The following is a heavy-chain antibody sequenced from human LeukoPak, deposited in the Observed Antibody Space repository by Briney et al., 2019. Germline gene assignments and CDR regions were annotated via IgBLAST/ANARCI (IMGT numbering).Heavy chain of an antibody. CDR2: MYYSGST. Sequence: SQTPSLTCTVSGGSISSGDYYWSWIRQPPGTGLEWIAYMYYSGSTYYNPSLKSRVTMSADTSKNQLSLKLSSVTAADTAVYYCARPYYYDSRIDPWGQGIPVTVSS. J-gene: IGHJ5*02. CDR3: ARPYYYDSRIDP. V-gene: IGHV4-30-4*01. CDR1: GGSISSGDYY. D-gene: IGHD3-22*01.